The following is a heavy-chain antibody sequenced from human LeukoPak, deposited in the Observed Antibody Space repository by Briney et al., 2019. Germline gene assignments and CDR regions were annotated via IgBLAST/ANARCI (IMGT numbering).Heavy chain of an antibody. Sequence: GGSLRPSCAASGFTFSSYWMSWVRQAPGKGLEWVANIKQDGSEKYYVDSVKGRFTISRDNAKNSLYLQMNSLRAEDTAVYYCGGYYPRLYYYGMDVWGQGTTVTVSS. CDR2: IKQDGSEK. CDR3: GGYYPRLYYYGMDV. V-gene: IGHV3-7*01. J-gene: IGHJ6*02. CDR1: GFTFSSYW. D-gene: IGHD3-22*01.